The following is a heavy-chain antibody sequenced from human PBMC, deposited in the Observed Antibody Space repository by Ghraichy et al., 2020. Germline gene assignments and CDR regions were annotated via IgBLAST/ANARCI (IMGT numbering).Heavy chain of an antibody. CDR1: GGSFSGYY. CDR3: ARGLRRFADREAGRFNRYWYFDL. Sequence: SETLSLTCAVYGGSFSGYYWSWIRQPPGKGLEWIGEINHSGSTNYNPSLKSRVTISVDTSKNQFSLKLSSVTAADTAVYYCARGLRRFADREAGRFNRYWYFDLWGRGTLVTVSS. D-gene: IGHD1-14*01. CDR2: INHSGST. V-gene: IGHV4-34*01. J-gene: IGHJ2*01.